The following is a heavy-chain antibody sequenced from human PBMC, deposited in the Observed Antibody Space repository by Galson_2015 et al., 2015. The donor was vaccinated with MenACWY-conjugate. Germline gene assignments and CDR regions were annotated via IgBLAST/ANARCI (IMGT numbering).Heavy chain of an antibody. CDR3: ARHDRTAPARSGAFDI. CDR1: GGSISSSSYY. D-gene: IGHD2-2*01. Sequence: ETLSLTCTVSGGSISSSSYYWDWIRQHPGRGLEWIWTIYYSGSTYYNSYLKSRVTLSVDTSQNQFSLNLRSVTAADTAMYYCARHDRTAPARSGAFDIWGRGTMVTVSS. V-gene: IGHV4-39*01. J-gene: IGHJ3*02. CDR2: IYYSGST.